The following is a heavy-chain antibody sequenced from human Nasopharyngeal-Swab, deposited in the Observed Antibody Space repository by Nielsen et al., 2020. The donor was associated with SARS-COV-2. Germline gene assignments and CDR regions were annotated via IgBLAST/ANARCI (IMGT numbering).Heavy chain of an antibody. Sequence: ASVKVSCKASGYTFTSYAMHWARQAPGQRLEWMGWINAGNGNTKYSQKFQGRVTITRDTSASTAYMELNSLRSEDTAVYYCARGYSYGHIDYWGQGTLVTVSS. J-gene: IGHJ4*02. CDR2: INAGNGNT. D-gene: IGHD5-18*01. V-gene: IGHV1-3*01. CDR1: GYTFTSYA. CDR3: ARGYSYGHIDY.